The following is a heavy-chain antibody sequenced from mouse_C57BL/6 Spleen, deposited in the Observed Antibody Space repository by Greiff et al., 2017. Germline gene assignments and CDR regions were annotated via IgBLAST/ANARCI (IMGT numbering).Heavy chain of an antibody. J-gene: IGHJ3*01. CDR1: GYTFTDYE. V-gene: IGHV1-15*01. D-gene: IGHD1-1*01. Sequence: QVQLQQSGAELVRPGASVTLSCKASGYTFTDYEMHWVKQTPVHGLEWIGAIDPETGGTAYNQKFKGKAILTADKSSSTAYMELRSLTSEDSAVYYCTRAPYGSSPAWFAYWGQGTLVTVSA. CDR3: TRAPYGSSPAWFAY. CDR2: IDPETGGT.